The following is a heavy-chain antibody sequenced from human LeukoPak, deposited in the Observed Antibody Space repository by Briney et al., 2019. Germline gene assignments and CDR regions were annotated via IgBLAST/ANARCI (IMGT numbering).Heavy chain of an antibody. Sequence: GASVKVSCRASGYTFTGYYMHWVRQAPGQGLEWMGRINPNSGGTNYAQKFQGRVTMTRDTSISTAYMELSRLRSDDTAVYYCARTYYYDSSGYYTAWGQGTLVTVSS. CDR1: GYTFTGYY. J-gene: IGHJ4*02. CDR2: INPNSGGT. D-gene: IGHD3-22*01. CDR3: ARTYYYDSSGYYTA. V-gene: IGHV1-2*06.